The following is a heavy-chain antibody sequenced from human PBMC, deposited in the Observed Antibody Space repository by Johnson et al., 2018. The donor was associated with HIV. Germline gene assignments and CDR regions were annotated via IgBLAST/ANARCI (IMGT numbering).Heavy chain of an antibody. CDR2: VWYDGSHE. Sequence: QMLLVESGGGVVQPGGSLRLSCAASGFTFSNYGMHWVRQAPGKGLEWVATVWYDGSHEYYADSVKGRFTIFRDNSKNTGSLQMNSLAAEDTAVYYCVKPKNPDAFDIWGQGTMVTVSS. V-gene: IGHV3-33*06. D-gene: IGHD1-14*01. CDR3: VKPKNPDAFDI. J-gene: IGHJ3*02. CDR1: GFTFSNYG.